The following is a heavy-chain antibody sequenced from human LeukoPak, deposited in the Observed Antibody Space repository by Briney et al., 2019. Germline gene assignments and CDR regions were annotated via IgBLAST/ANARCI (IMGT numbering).Heavy chain of an antibody. CDR3: ARVRYSPAGGFDY. J-gene: IGHJ4*02. CDR1: GFTFSSYW. Sequence: PGGSLRLSCAASGFTFSSYWMHWVRHAPGKGLVWVSHINRDGSSTSYADSVKGRLTISRDNAKNTLYLQMNSLRAEDTAMYYCARVRYSPAGGFDYWGQGALVTVSS. CDR2: INRDGSST. D-gene: IGHD3-16*02. V-gene: IGHV3-74*01.